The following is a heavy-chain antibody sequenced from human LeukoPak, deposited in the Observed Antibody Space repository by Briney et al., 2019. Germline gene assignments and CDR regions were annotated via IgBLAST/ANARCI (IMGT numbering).Heavy chain of an antibody. CDR2: INPNSGGT. V-gene: IGHV1-2*02. CDR3: ARGGLFLANNWFDP. D-gene: IGHD2/OR15-2a*01. Sequence: ASVKVSCKASGYTFTGYYMHWVRQAPGQGLEWMGWINPNSGGTNYAQKFQGRLTITRDTFASTAYMELSSLRSEDMAVYYCARGGLFLANNWFDPWGQGTLVTVSS. J-gene: IGHJ5*02. CDR1: GYTFTGYY.